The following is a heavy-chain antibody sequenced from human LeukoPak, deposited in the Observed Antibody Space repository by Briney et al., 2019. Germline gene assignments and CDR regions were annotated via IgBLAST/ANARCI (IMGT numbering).Heavy chain of an antibody. V-gene: IGHV1-2*02. D-gene: IGHD3-10*01. Sequence: GASVKVSCKASGYTFIDYYMHWVRQAPGQGLEWMGWINPNSGGTNYAQKFQGRVTMTRDTSVTTAYMDLSRLRSDDTAVYYCARAVGSMLEPDYYYYYMDVWGKGTTVTVSS. J-gene: IGHJ6*03. CDR3: ARAVGSMLEPDYYYYYMDV. CDR1: GYTFIDYY. CDR2: INPNSGGT.